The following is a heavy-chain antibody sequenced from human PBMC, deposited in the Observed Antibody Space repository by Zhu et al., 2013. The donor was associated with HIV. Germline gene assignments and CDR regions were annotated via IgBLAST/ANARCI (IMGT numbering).Heavy chain of an antibody. CDR1: GGTFSSYA. CDR3: ASDHGIFGVVSPLYYYYGMDV. J-gene: IGHJ6*02. D-gene: IGHD3-3*01. V-gene: IGHV1-69*01. Sequence: QVQLVQSGAEVKKPGSSVKVSCKASGGTFSSYAISWVRQAPGQGLEWMGGIIPIFGTANYAQKFQGRVTITADESTSTAYMELSSLRSEDTAVYYCASDHGIFGVVSPLYYYYGMDVWGQGTTVTVSS. CDR2: IIPIFGTA.